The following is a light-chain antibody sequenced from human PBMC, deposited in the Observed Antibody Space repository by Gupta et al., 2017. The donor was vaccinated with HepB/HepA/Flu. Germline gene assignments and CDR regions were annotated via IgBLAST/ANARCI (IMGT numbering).Light chain of an antibody. Sequence: QSVLTQPPSASGTPGQRLIISCSGSSSNIGSNTVNWYQQVPGTAPKLLIYNNNERPSGVPDRFSGSKSGTSVSLAISGLQSEDEADYHCAVWDDSLTGPLFGGGTKLTVL. J-gene: IGLJ3*02. V-gene: IGLV1-44*01. CDR2: NNN. CDR3: AVWDDSLTGPL. CDR1: SSNIGSNT.